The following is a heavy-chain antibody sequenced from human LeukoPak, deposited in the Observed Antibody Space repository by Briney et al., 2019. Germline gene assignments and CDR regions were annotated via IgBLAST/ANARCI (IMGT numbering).Heavy chain of an antibody. CDR3: TRGGLGYYYDSSPRDY. CDR1: GFTFSSYE. D-gene: IGHD3-22*01. Sequence: GGSLRLSCAASGFTFSSYEMNWVRQAPGKGLEWVSYISSSSSTIYYADSVKGRFTISRDNAKNSLYLQMNSLKTEDTAVYYCTRGGLGYYYDSSPRDYWGQGTLVTVS. CDR2: ISSSSSTI. V-gene: IGHV3-48*03. J-gene: IGHJ4*02.